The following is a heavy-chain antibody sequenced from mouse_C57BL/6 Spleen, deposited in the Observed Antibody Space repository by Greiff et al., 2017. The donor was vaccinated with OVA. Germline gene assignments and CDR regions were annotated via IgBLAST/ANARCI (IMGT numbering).Heavy chain of an antibody. CDR2: ISDGGSYT. V-gene: IGHV5-4*01. J-gene: IGHJ4*01. CDR3: AREGYYRSSYREDYARDY. Sequence: EVKLVESGGGLARPGGSLTLSCAASGFTFSSYAMSWVRQTPEKRLEWVATISDGGSYTYYPDNVKGRFTISRNNAKHNLRLQKSPLKSEDAAMYYCAREGYYRSSYREDYARDYWGQGTSVTVSS. D-gene: IGHD1-1*01. CDR1: GFTFSSYA.